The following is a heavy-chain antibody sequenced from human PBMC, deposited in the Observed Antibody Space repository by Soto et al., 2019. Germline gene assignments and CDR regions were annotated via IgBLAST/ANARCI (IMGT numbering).Heavy chain of an antibody. CDR3: ARLRLAAIRYYYYGMDV. CDR1: GGSISSSSYY. V-gene: IGHV4-39*01. Sequence: QLQLQESGPGLVKPSETLSLTCTVSGGSISSSSYYWGWIRQPPGKGLEWIGSIYYSGSTYYNPSLKSRVTISVDTSKNQFSLKLSSVTAADTAVYYCARLRLAAIRYYYYGMDVWGQGTTVTVSS. CDR2: IYYSGST. D-gene: IGHD2-15*01. J-gene: IGHJ6*02.